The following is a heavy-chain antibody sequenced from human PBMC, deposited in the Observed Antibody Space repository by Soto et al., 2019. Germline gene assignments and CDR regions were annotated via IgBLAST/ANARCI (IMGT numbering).Heavy chain of an antibody. J-gene: IGHJ6*02. CDR2: IYYSGST. Sequence: QVQLQESGPGLVKPSQTLSLTCTVSGGSISSGGYYWSWIRQHPGKGLEWIGYIYYSGSTYYNPSLKSGVTISVDTSKHRFSLKLGSVTAADTAVYYCARAVIVVVVAASFLDGMDVWGQGTTVTVSS. CDR1: GGSISSGGYY. D-gene: IGHD2-15*01. V-gene: IGHV4-31*03. CDR3: ARAVIVVVVAASFLDGMDV.